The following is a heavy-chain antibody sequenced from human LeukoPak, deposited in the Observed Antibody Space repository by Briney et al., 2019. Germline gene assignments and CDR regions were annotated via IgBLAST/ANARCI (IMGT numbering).Heavy chain of an antibody. CDR1: GGSISSSSYY. J-gene: IGHJ6*03. CDR3: ARENCSGGSCYSIYYYYYMDV. Sequence: SGTLSLTCTVSGGSISSSSYYWGWIRQPPGKGLEWIGSIYYSGSTYYNPSLKSRVTISVDTSKNQFSLKLSSVTAADTAVYYCARENCSGGSCYSIYYYYYMDVWGKGTTVTVSS. V-gene: IGHV4-39*07. D-gene: IGHD2-15*01. CDR2: IYYSGST.